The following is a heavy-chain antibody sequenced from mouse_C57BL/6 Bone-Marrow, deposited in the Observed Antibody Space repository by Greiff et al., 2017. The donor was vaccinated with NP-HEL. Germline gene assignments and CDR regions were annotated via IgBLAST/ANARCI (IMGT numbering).Heavy chain of an antibody. CDR3: ARLIYYYGSSHYAMDY. D-gene: IGHD1-1*01. CDR2: ISNGGGST. Sequence: DVKLVESGGGLVQPGGSLKLSCAASGFTFSDYYMYWVRQTPEKRLEWVAYISNGGGSTYYPDTVKGRFTISRDNAKNTLYLQMSRLKSEDTAMYYCARLIYYYGSSHYAMDYWGQGTSVTVSS. V-gene: IGHV5-12*01. J-gene: IGHJ4*01. CDR1: GFTFSDYY.